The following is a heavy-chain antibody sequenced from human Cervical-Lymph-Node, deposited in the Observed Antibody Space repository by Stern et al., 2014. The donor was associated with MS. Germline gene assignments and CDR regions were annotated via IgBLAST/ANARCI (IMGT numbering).Heavy chain of an antibody. J-gene: IGHJ3*01. V-gene: IGHV1-69*09. CDR2: VVPILSIS. Sequence: VQLVESGAEMKKPGSSVKVSCKASGDSFTNYAINWVRQAPGQGLEWMGRVVPILSISIYSQKFQGSVTITADRSTTTAYMELTSLRAEDTAIYYCVADRPPPGRIPARAAFDVWGQGTLVSVSS. D-gene: IGHD6-6*01. CDR3: VADRPPPGRIPARAAFDV. CDR1: GDSFTNYA.